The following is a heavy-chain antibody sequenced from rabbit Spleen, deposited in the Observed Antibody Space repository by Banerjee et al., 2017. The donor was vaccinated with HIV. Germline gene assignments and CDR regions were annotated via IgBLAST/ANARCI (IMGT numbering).Heavy chain of an antibody. Sequence: QQQLEESGGDLVKPGGTLTLTCTASGFSFSGTYWVCWVRQAPGKGLEWIACTAAGNSGSTAYASWAKGRFTISKTSSTTVDLKMTSLIAADTATYFCARDGVYGEYSTGDLWGPGTLVTVS. CDR2: TAAGNSGST. D-gene: IGHD2-1*01. CDR1: GFSFSGTYW. CDR3: ARDGVYGEYSTGDL. V-gene: IGHV1S45*01. J-gene: IGHJ4*01.